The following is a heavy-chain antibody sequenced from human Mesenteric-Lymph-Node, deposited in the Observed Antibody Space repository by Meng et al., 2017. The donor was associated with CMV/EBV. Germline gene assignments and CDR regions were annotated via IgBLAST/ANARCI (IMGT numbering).Heavy chain of an antibody. CDR2: IRYDGSNK. V-gene: IGHV3-30*02. Sequence: GESLKISCAASGFTFSSYGMHWVRQAPGKGLEWVAFIRYDGSNKYYADSVKGRFTISRDNSKNTLYLQMNSLRAEDTAVYYCANLVVVGGGFDYWGQGTLVTVSS. D-gene: IGHD3-22*01. CDR1: GFTFSSYG. J-gene: IGHJ4*02. CDR3: ANLVVVGGGFDY.